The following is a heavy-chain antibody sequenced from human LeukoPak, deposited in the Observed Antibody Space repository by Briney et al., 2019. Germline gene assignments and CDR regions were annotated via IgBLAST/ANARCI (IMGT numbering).Heavy chain of an antibody. J-gene: IGHJ4*01. CDR2: IRISGDST. CDR3: AKKAYCSGGSCYPHAGLDY. D-gene: IGHD2-15*01. CDR1: GFTFSSYA. V-gene: IGHV3-23*01. Sequence: GGSLRLSCAASGFTFSSYAMSWVRQAPGKGLEWVSTIRISGDSTYYADSVKGRFTISRDNSKNTLYLQMNSLRAEYTAVYYCAKKAYCSGGSCYPHAGLDYWGQGTLVTVSS.